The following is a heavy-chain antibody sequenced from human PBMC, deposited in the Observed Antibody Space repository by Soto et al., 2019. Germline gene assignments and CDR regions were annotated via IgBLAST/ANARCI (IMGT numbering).Heavy chain of an antibody. CDR2: IYYSGST. CDR3: ARDRLYPRPDGTAMGGFDY. D-gene: IGHD5-18*01. CDR1: GGSISSYY. Sequence: LSLTCTVSGGSISSYYWSWIRQPPGKGLEWIGYIYYSGSTNYNPSLKSRVTISVDTSKNQFSLKLSSVTAADTAVYYCARDRLYPRPDGTAMGGFDYWGQGTLGTVSS. J-gene: IGHJ4*02. V-gene: IGHV4-59*01.